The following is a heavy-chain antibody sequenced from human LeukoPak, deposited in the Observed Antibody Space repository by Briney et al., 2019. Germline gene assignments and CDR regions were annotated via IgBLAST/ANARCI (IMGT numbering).Heavy chain of an antibody. CDR1: GGSISSYY. D-gene: IGHD5-18*01. CDR3: ARVGYSYGLPYYFDY. Sequence: PSETLSLTCTVSGGSISSYYWSWIRQPPGKGLEWIGYIYYSGSTNYNPSLKSRVTISVDTSKNQFSPKLSSVTAADTAVYYCARVGYSYGLPYYFDYWGQGTLVTVSS. CDR2: IYYSGST. V-gene: IGHV4-59*01. J-gene: IGHJ4*02.